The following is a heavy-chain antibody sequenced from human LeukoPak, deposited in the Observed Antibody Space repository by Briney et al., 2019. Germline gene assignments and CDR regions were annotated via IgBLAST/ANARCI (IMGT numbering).Heavy chain of an antibody. CDR2: INPNSGGT. D-gene: IGHD3-10*01. V-gene: IGHV1-2*02. CDR3: ARDTYYYGSGSYYNVNWFDP. CDR1: GYTFTGYY. J-gene: IGHJ5*02. Sequence: ASVKVSCKASGYTFTGYYMHWVRQAPGQGLEWMGWINPNSGGTNYAQKFQGRVTTTRDTSISTAYMELSRLRSDDTAVYYCARDTYYYGSGSYYNVNWFDPWGQGTLVTVSS.